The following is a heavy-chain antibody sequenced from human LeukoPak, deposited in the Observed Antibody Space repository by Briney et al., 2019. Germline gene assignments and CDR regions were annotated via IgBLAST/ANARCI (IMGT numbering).Heavy chain of an antibody. Sequence: SETLSLTCAVYGGSFSGYYWSWIRQPPGKGLEWIGEINHSGSTNYNPSLKSRVTISVDTSKNQFSLKLSSVTAADTAVYYCARNLHGSSGDEFYYFDYWGQGTLVTVSS. CDR1: GGSFSGYY. V-gene: IGHV4-34*01. CDR2: INHSGST. D-gene: IGHD3-22*01. CDR3: ARNLHGSSGDEFYYFDY. J-gene: IGHJ4*02.